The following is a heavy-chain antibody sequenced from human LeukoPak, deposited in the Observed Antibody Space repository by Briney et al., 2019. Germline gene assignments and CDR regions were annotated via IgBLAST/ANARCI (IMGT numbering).Heavy chain of an antibody. V-gene: IGHV3-48*04. CDR2: ISSSGSTI. Sequence: GGSLRLSCAASGSTFSSYSMNWVRQAPGKGLEWVSYISSSGSTIYYADSVKGRFTISRDNAKNSLYLQMNSLRAEDTAVYYCAKDPYYGDYVVWGQGTLVTVSS. CDR3: AKDPYYGDYVV. CDR1: GSTFSSYS. D-gene: IGHD4-17*01. J-gene: IGHJ4*02.